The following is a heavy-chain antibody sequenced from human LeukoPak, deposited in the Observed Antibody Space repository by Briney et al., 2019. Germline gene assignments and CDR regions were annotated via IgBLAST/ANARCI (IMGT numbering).Heavy chain of an antibody. CDR1: GFTVSSSF. V-gene: IGHV3-53*01. CDR3: ARDLLYQGWWFDP. D-gene: IGHD2-2*01. Sequence: GGSLRLLCAASGFTVSSSFMSCVRQAPGKGLEWVSVLFTAGTTYYADSVKGRFTISRDNSKNMLYLQMNSLRAEDTAVYYCARDLLYQGWWFDPWGQGTLVTVSS. J-gene: IGHJ5*02. CDR2: LFTAGTT.